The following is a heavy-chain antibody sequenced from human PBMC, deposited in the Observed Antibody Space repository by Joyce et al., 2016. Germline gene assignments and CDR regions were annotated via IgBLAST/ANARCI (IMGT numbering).Heavy chain of an antibody. CDR2: YRGSGGST. CDR1: GFAFNSYG. CDR3: AKARGPTYGAYYFDY. V-gene: IGHV3-23*01. J-gene: IGHJ4*02. D-gene: IGHD5-18*01. Sequence: EMQLLESGGGLVQPGGSLRLSCAAPGFAFNSYGMNWVRQAPGKGLEWVSYRGSGGSTYYTASVKGRFTISRDNSKNTLYLQMNSLRGDDTAVYYCAKARGPTYGAYYFDYWGLGAQVTVSS.